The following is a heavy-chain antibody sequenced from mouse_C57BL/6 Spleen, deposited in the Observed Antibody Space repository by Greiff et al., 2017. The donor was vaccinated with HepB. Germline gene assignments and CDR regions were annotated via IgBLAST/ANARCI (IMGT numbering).Heavy chain of an antibody. CDR1: GYTFTSYW. CDR2: IHPNSGST. Sequence: QVQLKQPGAELVKPGASVKLSCKASGYTFTSYWMHWVKQRPGQGLEWIGMIHPNSGSTNYNEKFKSKATLTVDKSSSTAYMQLSSLTSEDSAVYYCARSPLYGNHPYWYFDVWGTGTTVTVSS. D-gene: IGHD2-1*01. J-gene: IGHJ1*03. V-gene: IGHV1-64*01. CDR3: ARSPLYGNHPYWYFDV.